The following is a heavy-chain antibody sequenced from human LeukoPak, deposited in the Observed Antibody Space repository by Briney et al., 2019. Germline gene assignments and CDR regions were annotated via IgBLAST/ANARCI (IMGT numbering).Heavy chain of an antibody. CDR1: GGSFSGYY. D-gene: IGHD2-2*01. CDR3: ARDSCSSTSCYFPAWFDP. Sequence: SETLSLTCAVYGGSFSGYYWSWIRQPPGKGLEWIGEINHSGSTNYNPSLKSRVTISVDTSKNQFSLKLSSVTAADTTVYYCARDSCSSTSCYFPAWFDPWGQGTLVTVSS. J-gene: IGHJ5*02. V-gene: IGHV4-34*01. CDR2: INHSGST.